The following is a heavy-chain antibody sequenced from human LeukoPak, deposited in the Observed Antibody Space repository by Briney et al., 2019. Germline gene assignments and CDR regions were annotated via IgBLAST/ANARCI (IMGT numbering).Heavy chain of an antibody. D-gene: IGHD3/OR15-3a*01. CDR2: ITGSLSTI. CDR1: GFTFSSYE. J-gene: IGHJ4*02. V-gene: IGHV3-48*03. Sequence: GGSLRLSCAASGFTFSSYEMNWVRQAPGKGLEWVSYITGSLSTIYYADSVKGRFTISRDNAKNSVYLQMNSLRLEDTAVYYCARTGLGMYSFDYWGQGILVTVSS. CDR3: ARTGLGMYSFDY.